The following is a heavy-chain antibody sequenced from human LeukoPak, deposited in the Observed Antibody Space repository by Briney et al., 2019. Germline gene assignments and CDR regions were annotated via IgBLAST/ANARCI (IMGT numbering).Heavy chain of an antibody. D-gene: IGHD2-8*01. CDR3: ESPYGRYDMDV. Sequence: GGSLRLSCAASGFTFSSYAMSWVRQAPGNGLEWVSAISGSGGSTCYADSVKGRFTISRDNSKNTLYLQMNSLRAEDTAVYYCESPYGRYDMDVWGQGTTVTVSS. CDR1: GFTFSSYA. CDR2: ISGSGGST. V-gene: IGHV3-23*01. J-gene: IGHJ6*02.